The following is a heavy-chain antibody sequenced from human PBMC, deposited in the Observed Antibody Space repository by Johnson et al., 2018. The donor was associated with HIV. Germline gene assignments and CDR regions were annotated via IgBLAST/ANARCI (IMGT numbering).Heavy chain of an antibody. J-gene: IGHJ3*02. CDR1: GFSFSSHW. D-gene: IGHD1-26*01. V-gene: IGHV3-23*04. Sequence: VQLVESGGGLVQPGGSLRLSCAASGFSFSSHWMVWVRQAPGKGLEWVSAISGSGGSTYYADSVKGRFTISRDNSKNTLYLQMNSLRAEDTPVYYCARDYREANAFDIWGQGTMVTVSS. CDR3: ARDYREANAFDI. CDR2: ISGSGGST.